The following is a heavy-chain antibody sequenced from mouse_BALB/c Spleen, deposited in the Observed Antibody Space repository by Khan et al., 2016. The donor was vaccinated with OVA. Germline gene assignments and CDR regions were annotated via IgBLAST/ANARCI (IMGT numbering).Heavy chain of an antibody. J-gene: IGHJ4*01. CDR2: IWSDGST. CDR3: ARQPYYHYNIMDY. Sequence: VQLKESGPGLVAPSQSLSITCTISGFSLTNYGVHWVRQPPGKGLEWLVVIWSDGSTTYNSALKSRLTISKDNSKSQVFLKVNSLQTDDTAMYFCARQPYYHYNIMDYWGQGTSVTVSS. D-gene: IGHD2-4*01. CDR1: GFSLTNYG. V-gene: IGHV2-6-1*01.